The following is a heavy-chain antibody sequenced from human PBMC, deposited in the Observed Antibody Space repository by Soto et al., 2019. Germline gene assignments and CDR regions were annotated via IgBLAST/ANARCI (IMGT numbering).Heavy chain of an antibody. J-gene: IGHJ4*02. D-gene: IGHD3-10*01. V-gene: IGHV3-23*01. Sequence: EVQVLESGGALVQPGGSLRLSCAASGFTFSNYAMSWVRQAPGKGLEWVSSISGSGGTTYYADSVKGRLNLSRDNSKITLYLQMNSLRVEDTAVYYCAKNNMGYYLDYWGQGTLVTVSS. CDR2: ISGSGGTT. CDR1: GFTFSNYA. CDR3: AKNNMGYYLDY.